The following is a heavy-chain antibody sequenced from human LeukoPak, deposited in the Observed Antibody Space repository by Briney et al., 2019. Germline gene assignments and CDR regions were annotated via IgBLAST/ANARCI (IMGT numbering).Heavy chain of an antibody. D-gene: IGHD6-19*01. J-gene: IGHJ2*01. V-gene: IGHV4-34*01. CDR2: INHSGST. CDR1: GGSFSGYY. CDR3: ARVLEGSSGQHWYFDL. Sequence: PSETLSLTCAVYGGSFSGYYWSWVRQPPGKGLEWIGEINHSGSTNYNPSLKSRVTISVDTSKNQFSLRLSSVTAADTAVYYCARVLEGSSGQHWYFDLWGRGTLVTVSS.